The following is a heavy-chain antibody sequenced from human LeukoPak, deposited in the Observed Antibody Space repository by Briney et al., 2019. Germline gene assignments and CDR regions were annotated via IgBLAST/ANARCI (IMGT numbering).Heavy chain of an antibody. Sequence: ASVKVSCKASGYTFTNYYMHWVRQAPGQGLEWMGIINPFGGSTSYAQKFQGRVTITAVESMSTAYMELSSLRSEDTAVYYCARGWLAETTVVTPYNYWGQGTLVTVSS. V-gene: IGHV1-46*01. CDR3: ARGWLAETTVVTPYNY. D-gene: IGHD4-23*01. CDR2: INPFGGST. CDR1: GYTFTNYY. J-gene: IGHJ4*02.